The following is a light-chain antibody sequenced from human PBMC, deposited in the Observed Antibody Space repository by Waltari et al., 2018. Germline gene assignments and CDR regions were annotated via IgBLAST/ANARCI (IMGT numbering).Light chain of an antibody. CDR1: SSDIGNYNY. Sequence: QSALTQPASVSGSPGQSITMSCTGTSSDIGNYNYVSWYQQHPGKAPKRMIYDVSNRPAAGANRFSGSKSGLTASLTISGLRAEDEADYYCSTYSDRSALVVFGGRTKLTVL. J-gene: IGLJ3*02. V-gene: IGLV2-14*03. CDR3: STYSDRSALVV. CDR2: DVS.